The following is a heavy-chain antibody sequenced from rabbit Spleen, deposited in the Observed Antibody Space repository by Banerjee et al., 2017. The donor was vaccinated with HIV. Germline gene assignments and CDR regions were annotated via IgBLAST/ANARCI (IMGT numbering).Heavy chain of an antibody. J-gene: IGHJ6*01. D-gene: IGHD1-1*01. CDR3: ARDQGTSFSTYGMDL. CDR2: IDTGTTGFT. Sequence: QSLEESGGDLVKPGASLTLTCAASGVSFSTSSYMCWVRQAPGKGLEWIACIDTGTTGFTYFATWAKGRFTCSKTSSTTVTLQMTRLTAADTATYFCARDQGTSFSTYGMDLWGQGTLVTVS. V-gene: IGHV1S40*01. CDR1: GVSFSTSSY.